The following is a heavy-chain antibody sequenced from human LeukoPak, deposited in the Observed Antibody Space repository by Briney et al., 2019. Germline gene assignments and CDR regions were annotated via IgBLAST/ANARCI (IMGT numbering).Heavy chain of an antibody. Sequence: PSETLSLTCTVSGGSISSSSYYWGWIRQPPGKGLEWIGSSYYSGNTYYNPSLKSRVTISVDPSKNQFSLELSSVTAADTAVYYCARALTRRAIDYWGQGTLVTVSS. V-gene: IGHV4-39*07. J-gene: IGHJ4*02. CDR2: SYYSGNT. CDR3: ARALTRRAIDY. CDR1: GGSISSSSYY.